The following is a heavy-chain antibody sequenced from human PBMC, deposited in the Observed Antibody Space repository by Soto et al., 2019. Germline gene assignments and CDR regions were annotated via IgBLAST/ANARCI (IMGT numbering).Heavy chain of an antibody. J-gene: IGHJ3*02. Sequence: PGASLKISGNGSGYNFANYWIGWVRQMPGKGLEWMGMIFPGDSDTKNSPSLQGQITMSVDKSDSSTYLQWRSLKASATAMYYCAAGYTTGPDAFDIWGQGTMVTVSS. CDR1: GYNFANYW. D-gene: IGHD6-13*01. V-gene: IGHV5-51*01. CDR2: IFPGDSDT. CDR3: AAGYTTGPDAFDI.